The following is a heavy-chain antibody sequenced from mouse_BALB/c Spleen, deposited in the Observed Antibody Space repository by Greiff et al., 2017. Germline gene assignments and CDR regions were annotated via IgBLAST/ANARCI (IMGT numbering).Heavy chain of an antibody. J-gene: IGHJ4*01. D-gene: IGHD2-4*01. CDR2: ISNGGGST. V-gene: IGHV5-12-2*01. CDR1: GFTFSSYT. CDR3: ARPTMITGAMDY. Sequence: EVQGVESGGGLVQPGGSLKLSCAASGFTFSSYTMSWVRQTPEKRLEWVAYISNGGGSTYYPDTVKGRFTISRDNAKNTLYLQMSSLKSEDTAMYYCARPTMITGAMDYWGQGTSVTVSS.